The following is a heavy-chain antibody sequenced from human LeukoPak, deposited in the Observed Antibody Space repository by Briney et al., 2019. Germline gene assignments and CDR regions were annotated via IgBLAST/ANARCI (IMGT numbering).Heavy chain of an antibody. D-gene: IGHD3-22*01. CDR2: ISYDGSNK. CDR3: ASVSGYYDSSGYFWRGAFDI. CDR1: GFTSSSYA. J-gene: IGHJ3*02. V-gene: IGHV3-30*04. Sequence: GGSLRLSCAASGFTSSSYAMHWVRQAPGKGLEGVAVISYDGSNKYYADSVKGRFTISRDNAKNSLYLQMNRLRAEDTAVYYCASVSGYYDSSGYFWRGAFDIWGQGTLVTVSS.